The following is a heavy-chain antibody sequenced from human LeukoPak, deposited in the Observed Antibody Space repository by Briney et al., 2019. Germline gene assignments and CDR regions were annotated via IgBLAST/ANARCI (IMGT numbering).Heavy chain of an antibody. J-gene: IGHJ4*02. Sequence: GGSLRLSCAASGFTVSSNYMSWVRQAPGKGLEWVSVIYSGGSTYYADSVKGRFTISRDNSKNTLYLQMNSLRAEDTAVYYCARGSTYSSSWGFDYWGQETLVTVSS. CDR1: GFTVSSNY. D-gene: IGHD6-13*01. CDR3: ARGSTYSSSWGFDY. CDR2: IYSGGST. V-gene: IGHV3-53*01.